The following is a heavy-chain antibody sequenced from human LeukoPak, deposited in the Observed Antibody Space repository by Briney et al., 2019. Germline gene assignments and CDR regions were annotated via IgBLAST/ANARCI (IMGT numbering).Heavy chain of an antibody. CDR2: ISAYDGNT. J-gene: IGHJ4*02. D-gene: IGHD6-13*01. CDR3: ARAPFGIAAAGMMVGFGDY. V-gene: IGHV1-18*01. Sequence: ASVKVSCKASGYTFTSYGISWVRQAPGQGLEWMGWISAYDGNTNYAQKLQGRVTMTTDTSTSTAYMELRSLRSDDTAVYYCARAPFGIAAAGMMVGFGDYWGQGTLVTVSS. CDR1: GYTFTSYG.